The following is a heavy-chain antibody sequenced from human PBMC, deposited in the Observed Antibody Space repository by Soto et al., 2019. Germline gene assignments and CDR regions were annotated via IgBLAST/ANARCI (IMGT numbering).Heavy chain of an antibody. Sequence: GGSLRLSCAASGFTFSSYSMNWVRQAPGKGLEWVSYISSSSSTIYYADSVKGRFTISRDNAKNSLYLQMNSLRAEDTAVYYCARDRSSGPPEGFDYWGQGTLVTVSS. CDR2: ISSSSSTI. D-gene: IGHD6-19*01. V-gene: IGHV3-48*01. CDR3: ARDRSSGPPEGFDY. J-gene: IGHJ4*02. CDR1: GFTFSSYS.